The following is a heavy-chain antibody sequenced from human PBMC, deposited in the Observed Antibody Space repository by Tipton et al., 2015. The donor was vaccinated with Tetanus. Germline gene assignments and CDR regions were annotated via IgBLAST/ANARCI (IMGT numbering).Heavy chain of an antibody. V-gene: IGHV3-48*02. CDR1: GFNFKTLG. CDR3: VNFATS. J-gene: IGHJ5*02. Sequence: SLRLSCAASGFNFKTLGINWVRQAPGKGLEWISYISSSGTTMYYADSVKGRFTISRDNAKNSLFLQMNSLRDEDTAVHYCVNFATSWGQGTLVTVSS. CDR2: ISSSGTTM.